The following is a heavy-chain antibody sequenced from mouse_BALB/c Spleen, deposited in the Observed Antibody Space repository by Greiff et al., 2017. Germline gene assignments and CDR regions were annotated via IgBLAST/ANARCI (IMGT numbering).Heavy chain of an antibody. CDR2: ISSGSSTI. D-gene: IGHD2-4*01. V-gene: IGHV5-17*02. Sequence: EVKLMESGGGLVQPGGSRKLSCAASEFTFSSFGMHWVRQAPEKGLEWVAYISSGSSTIYYADTVKGRFTISRDNPKNTLFLQMTSLRSEDTAMYYCARDDYGGYFDVWGAGTTVTVSS. CDR3: ARDDYGGYFDV. CDR1: EFTFSSFG. J-gene: IGHJ1*01.